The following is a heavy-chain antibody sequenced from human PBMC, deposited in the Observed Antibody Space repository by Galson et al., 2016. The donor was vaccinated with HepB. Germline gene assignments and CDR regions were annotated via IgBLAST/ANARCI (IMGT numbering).Heavy chain of an antibody. D-gene: IGHD3-9*01. CDR2: ISSDGNHQ. Sequence: SLRLSCAASGLTFSTYAMHWVRQAPGKGPEWVALISSDGNHQFYADSVNGRFTVSRDNSKSTVYLHLTGLRTGDTALYYCAREHHDVLTGPGSSFDYWGQGAVVTVSS. CDR1: GLTFSTYA. V-gene: IGHV3-30*04. CDR3: AREHHDVLTGPGSSFDY. J-gene: IGHJ4*02.